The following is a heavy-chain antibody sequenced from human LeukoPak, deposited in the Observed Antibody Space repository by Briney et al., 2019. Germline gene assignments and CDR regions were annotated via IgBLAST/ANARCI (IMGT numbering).Heavy chain of an antibody. CDR3: ARGRSGSPLDY. V-gene: IGHV3-74*01. CDR1: GFTFSDYW. CDR2: IKYDGTTT. D-gene: IGHD3-10*01. J-gene: IGHJ4*02. Sequence: GGSLRLSCAASGFTFSDYWIHWVRQAPGKGLVWVSRIKYDGTTTNYADSVRGRFTISRDNGKNTLYLQMNSLRAEDTAVYYCARGRSGSPLDYWGQGTLVTVSS.